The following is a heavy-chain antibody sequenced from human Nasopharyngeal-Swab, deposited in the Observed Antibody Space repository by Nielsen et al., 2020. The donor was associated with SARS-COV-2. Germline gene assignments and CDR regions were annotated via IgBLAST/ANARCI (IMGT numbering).Heavy chain of an antibody. CDR2: IYPGDSDT. D-gene: IGHD4-23*01. Sequence: GGSLRLSYKGSGYSFTSYWIGWVRQMPGKGLEWMGIIYPGDSDTRYSPSFQGQVTISADKSISTAYLQWSSLKASDTAMYYCARLQPDYGGKYNWFDPWGQGTLVTVSS. CDR3: ARLQPDYGGKYNWFDP. J-gene: IGHJ5*02. CDR1: GYSFTSYW. V-gene: IGHV5-51*01.